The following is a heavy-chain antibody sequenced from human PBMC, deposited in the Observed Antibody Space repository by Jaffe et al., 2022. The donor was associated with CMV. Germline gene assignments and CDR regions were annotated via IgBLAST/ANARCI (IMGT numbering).Heavy chain of an antibody. CDR2: INPNSGGT. CDR3: ARDRGSRITMISKGPEYYFDY. V-gene: IGHV1-2*02. D-gene: IGHD3-22*01. Sequence: QVQLVQSGAEVKKPGASVKVSCKASGYTFTGYYMHWVRQAPGQGLEWMGWINPNSGGTNYAQKFQGRVTMTRDTSISTAYMELSRLRSDDTAVYYCARDRGSRITMISKGPEYYFDYWGQGTLVTVSS. CDR1: GYTFTGYY. J-gene: IGHJ4*02.